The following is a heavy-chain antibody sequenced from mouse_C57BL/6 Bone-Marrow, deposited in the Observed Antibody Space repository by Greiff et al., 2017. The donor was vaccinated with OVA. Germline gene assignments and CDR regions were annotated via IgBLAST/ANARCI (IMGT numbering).Heavy chain of an antibody. Sequence: EVQGVESGGGLVQSGRSLRLSCATSGFTFSDFYMEWVRQAPGKGLEWIAASRNKANDYTTEYSASVKGRFIVSRDTSQSILYLQMNALRAEDTAIYYCARDAGWLDYWGQGTTLTVSS. V-gene: IGHV7-1*01. CDR3: ARDAGWLDY. CDR2: SRNKANDYTT. CDR1: GFTFSDFY. D-gene: IGHD3-3*01. J-gene: IGHJ2*01.